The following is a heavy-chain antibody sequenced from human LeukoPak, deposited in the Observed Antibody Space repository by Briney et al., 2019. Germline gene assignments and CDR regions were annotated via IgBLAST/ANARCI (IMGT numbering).Heavy chain of an antibody. D-gene: IGHD3-9*01. CDR2: IKHSGGT. Sequence: SETLSLTCTIYGGSFSGYSWTWIRQPPGEGLEWIGEIKHSGGTNYNPSLKSRVTISVDTSKNQFSLKLSSVTAADTAVYYCARGELRYFDWFPWGQGTLVTVSS. CDR1: GGSFSGYS. CDR3: ARGELRYFDWFP. V-gene: IGHV4-34*01. J-gene: IGHJ5*02.